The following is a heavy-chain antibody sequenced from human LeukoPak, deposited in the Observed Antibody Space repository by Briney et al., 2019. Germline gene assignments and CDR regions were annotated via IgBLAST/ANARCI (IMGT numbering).Heavy chain of an antibody. J-gene: IGHJ4*02. V-gene: IGHV5-51*01. CDR2: VYPEDSDT. CDR3: ARRERTTRELDY. Sequence: GESLKISCRGSGYHFNTYWIGWVRQMPEKGLEWMGIVYPEDSDTRYSSSFEGQVTVSADKSISTAYLQWSSLKASDTAMYYCARRERTTRELDYWGQGTLVTVSS. D-gene: IGHD1-1*01. CDR1: GYHFNTYW.